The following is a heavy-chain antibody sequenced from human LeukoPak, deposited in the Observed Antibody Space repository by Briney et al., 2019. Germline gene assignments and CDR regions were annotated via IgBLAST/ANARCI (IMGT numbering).Heavy chain of an antibody. D-gene: IGHD4-11*01. CDR1: GFTFCSYA. V-gene: IGHV3-23*01. Sequence: GGSLRLSCAASGFTFCSYAMSWVPQAPGKGLEWVSAISGSGGSTYYADSVKGRFTTSRDNSKNTLDLQMNSLRAEDTAVYYCAKDFHTVTTFDYWGQGTLVSVSS. CDR3: AKDFHTVTTFDY. J-gene: IGHJ4*02. CDR2: ISGSGGST.